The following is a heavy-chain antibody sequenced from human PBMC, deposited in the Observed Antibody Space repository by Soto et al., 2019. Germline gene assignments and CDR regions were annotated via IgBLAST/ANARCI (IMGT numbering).Heavy chain of an antibody. J-gene: IGHJ5*02. CDR2: IYYSGTT. V-gene: IGHV4-30-4*02. CDR3: AAHRGWLLYNWFDP. Sequence: SETLSLTCTFSGCSIISGDYYLSWIRQPPGKGLEWIGYIYYSGTTYYNPSLKSRVTISVDTSKNQFSLKLSSVTAADTAVYYCAAHRGWLLYNWFDPWGQGTLVTVSS. CDR1: GCSIISGDYY. D-gene: IGHD2-21*02.